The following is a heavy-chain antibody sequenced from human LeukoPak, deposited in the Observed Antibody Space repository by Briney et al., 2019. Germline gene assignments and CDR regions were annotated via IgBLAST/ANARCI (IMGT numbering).Heavy chain of an antibody. CDR2: IYYSGST. CDR1: GGSISSSSYY. D-gene: IGHD2-8*02. V-gene: IGHV4-39*01. Sequence: SETLSLTCTVSGGSISSSSYYWGWIRQPPGKGLEWIGSIYYSGSTYYNPSLKSRVTISVDTSKNQFSLKLSSVTAADTAVYYCARHVVYAIDFDYWGQGTLVTVSS. J-gene: IGHJ4*02. CDR3: ARHVVYAIDFDY.